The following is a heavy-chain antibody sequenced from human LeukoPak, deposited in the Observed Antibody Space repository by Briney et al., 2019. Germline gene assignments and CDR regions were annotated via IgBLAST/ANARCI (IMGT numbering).Heavy chain of an antibody. V-gene: IGHV3-20*04. CDR2: INWNGGST. CDR1: GFTFDDYG. CDR3: ARDGVGDPNPPNPLDYDFWSGYYRNFDY. Sequence: GGSLRLSCAASGFTFDDYGMSWVRQAPGKGLEGVSGINWNGGSTGYADSVKGRFTISRDNAKNSLYLQMNSLRAEDTALYYCARDGVGDPNPPNPLDYDFWSGYYRNFDYWGQGTLVTVSS. J-gene: IGHJ4*02. D-gene: IGHD3-3*01.